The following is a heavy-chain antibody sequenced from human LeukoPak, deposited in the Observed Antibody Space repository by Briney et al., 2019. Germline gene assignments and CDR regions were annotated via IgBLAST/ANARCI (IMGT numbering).Heavy chain of an antibody. D-gene: IGHD5-18*01. CDR1: GGSFSGYY. V-gene: IGHV4-34*01. CDR2: INHSGST. CDR3: ARSWIQLWLPFDY. J-gene: IGHJ4*02. Sequence: SETLSLTCAVYGGSFSGYYWSWIRQPPGKGLEWIGEINHSGSTNYNPSLKSRVTISVDTSKDQFSLKLSSVTAADTAVYYCARSWIQLWLPFDYWGQGTLVTVSS.